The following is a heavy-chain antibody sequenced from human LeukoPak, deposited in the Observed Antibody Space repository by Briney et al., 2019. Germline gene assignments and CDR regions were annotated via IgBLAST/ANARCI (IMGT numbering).Heavy chain of an antibody. CDR3: ARERQQLVNDAFDI. J-gene: IGHJ3*02. CDR2: IWYDGSNK. D-gene: IGHD6-13*01. CDR1: GFTFSSYG. Sequence: PGRSLRLSCAASGFTFSSYGMHWVRQAPGKGLEWVAVIWYDGSNKYYADSVKGRFTISRDNSKNTLYLQMNSLRAEDTAVYYCARERQQLVNDAFDIWGQGTMVTVSS. V-gene: IGHV3-33*01.